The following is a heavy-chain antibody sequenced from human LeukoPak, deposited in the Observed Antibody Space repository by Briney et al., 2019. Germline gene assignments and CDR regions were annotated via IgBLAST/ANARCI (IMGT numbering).Heavy chain of an antibody. Sequence: GGSLRLSCAASGFTFSNYGIHWVRQAPGKGLEGVAVISYDGSNKYYADSVKGRFTISRDNSKDTLYLQMNSLRAEDTAVYYCAKEVRDSGSYRFDYWGQGTLVTVSS. V-gene: IGHV3-30*18. CDR2: ISYDGSNK. CDR1: GFTFSNYG. J-gene: IGHJ4*02. CDR3: AKEVRDSGSYRFDY. D-gene: IGHD1-26*01.